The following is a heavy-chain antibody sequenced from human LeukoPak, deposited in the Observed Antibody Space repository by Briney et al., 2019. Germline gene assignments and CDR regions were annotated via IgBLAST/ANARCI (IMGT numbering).Heavy chain of an antibody. CDR1: GGSFSGYY. D-gene: IGHD6-19*01. J-gene: IGHJ3*02. V-gene: IGHV4-34*01. CDR3: ARQTLYSSGWSRYDAFDI. CDR2: INHSGAA. Sequence: SETLSLTCAVYGGSFSGYYWSWIRQSPGKGLQWIGEINHSGAASYNPSLKRRVTMSVDPSKNQFSLKLTSVTAADTAVYYCARQTLYSSGWSRYDAFDIWGQGTMVTVSS.